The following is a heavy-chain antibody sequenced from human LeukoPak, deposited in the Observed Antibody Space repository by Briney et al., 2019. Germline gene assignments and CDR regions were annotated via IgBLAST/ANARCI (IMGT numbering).Heavy chain of an antibody. CDR3: ARVNLGQLLYWYFDL. V-gene: IGHV4-59*01. Sequence: SETQSLTCAVSDGSISTFYWSWIRQPPGKGLEWIGYTHYSGTTYYNPSLKSRVTMSVNTSKHQFSLEMTSVTAADTAVYYCARVNLGQLLYWYFDLWGRGTLVTVSS. J-gene: IGHJ2*01. CDR2: THYSGTT. CDR1: DGSISTFY. D-gene: IGHD4-23*01.